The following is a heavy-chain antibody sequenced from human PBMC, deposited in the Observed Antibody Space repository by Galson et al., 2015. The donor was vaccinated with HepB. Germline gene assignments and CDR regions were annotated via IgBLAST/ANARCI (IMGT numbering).Heavy chain of an antibody. V-gene: IGHV3-30*18. Sequence: SLRLSCAASGFIFSSYGMHWVRQAPGKGLEWVAVISYDGSNKYYADSVKGRFTISRDNSKNTLYLQMNSLRAEDTAVYYCAKDHPRKSSSWYSVESGDGMDVWGQGTTVTVSS. J-gene: IGHJ6*02. D-gene: IGHD6-13*01. CDR1: GFIFSSYG. CDR2: ISYDGSNK. CDR3: AKDHPRKSSSWYSVESGDGMDV.